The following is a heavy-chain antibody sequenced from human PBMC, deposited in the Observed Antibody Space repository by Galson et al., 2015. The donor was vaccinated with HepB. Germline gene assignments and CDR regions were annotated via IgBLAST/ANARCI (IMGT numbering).Heavy chain of an antibody. D-gene: IGHD1-26*01. CDR3: AREKIVGAYVGKDY. V-gene: IGHV3-33*01. J-gene: IGHJ4*02. CDR1: GLTFRSYG. CDR2: IWNDGSNK. Sequence: SLRLSCAASGLTFRSYGMHWVRQAPGKGLEWVAVIWNDGSNKYYADSVKGRFTISRDNSKKTLYLEMNSLRAEDTVVYYCAREKIVGAYVGKDYWGQGTLVTVSS.